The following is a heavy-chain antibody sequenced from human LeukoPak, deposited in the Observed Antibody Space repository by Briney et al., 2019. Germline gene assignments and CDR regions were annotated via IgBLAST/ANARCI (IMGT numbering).Heavy chain of an antibody. D-gene: IGHD3-22*01. V-gene: IGHV1-24*01. CDR2: FDPEDGET. J-gene: IGHJ4*02. CDR1: GYTLTELS. Sequence: ASVKVSCKVSGYTLTELSMHWVRQAPGKGLEWKGGFDPEDGETIYAQKFQGRVTMTEDTSTDTAYMELSNLRSEDTAVYYCASDRRYYYDSSGLTRWGQGTLVTVSS. CDR3: ASDRRYYYDSSGLTR.